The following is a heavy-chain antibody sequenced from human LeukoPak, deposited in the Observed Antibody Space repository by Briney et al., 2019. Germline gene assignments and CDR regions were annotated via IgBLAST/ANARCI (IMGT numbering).Heavy chain of an antibody. CDR3: ARARIMVRGVSSYYFDY. Sequence: PSETLSLTCTVSGGSISSSSYYWGWIRQPPGKGLEWIVSIYYSGSTYYNPSLKSRVTISVDTSKNQFSLKLSSVTAADTAVYYCARARIMVRGVSSYYFDYWGQGTLVTVSS. J-gene: IGHJ4*02. V-gene: IGHV4-39*01. CDR1: GGSISSSSYY. D-gene: IGHD3-10*01. CDR2: IYYSGST.